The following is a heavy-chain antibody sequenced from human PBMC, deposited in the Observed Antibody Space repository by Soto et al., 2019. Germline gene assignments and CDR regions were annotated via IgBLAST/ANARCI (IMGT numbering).Heavy chain of an antibody. D-gene: IGHD2-2*02. CDR1: GYTFSAYT. CDR3: ARDTETLGPRPNTALDF. Sequence: QAQLVQSGAEMKKPGASVKVSCKATGYTFSAYTMNWVRQAPGQSLEWMGWINAGSGNTKYSQNFQGRVSITRATSASPVYMELTGLTSEDTAVYYCARDTETLGPRPNTALDFGGKGTMVPSSS. CDR2: INAGSGNT. V-gene: IGHV1-3*01. J-gene: IGHJ3*01.